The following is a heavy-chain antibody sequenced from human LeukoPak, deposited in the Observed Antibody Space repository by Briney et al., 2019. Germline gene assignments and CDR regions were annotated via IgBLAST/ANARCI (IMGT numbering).Heavy chain of an antibody. J-gene: IGHJ6*02. CDR2: TYYRSKWYN. V-gene: IGHV6-1*01. D-gene: IGHD6-19*01. CDR1: GDSVSSNSAA. Sequence: SQTPSLTCAISGDSVSSNSAAWNWIRQSPSRGLEWLGRTYYRSKWYNDYAVSVKSRITINPDTSKNQFSLQLNSVTPEDTAVYYCARQYSSGWSSYYGLDVWGQGTTVTVSS. CDR3: ARQYSSGWSSYYGLDV.